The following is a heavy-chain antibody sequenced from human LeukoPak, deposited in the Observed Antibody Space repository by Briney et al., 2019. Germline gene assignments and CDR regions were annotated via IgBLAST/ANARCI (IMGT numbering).Heavy chain of an antibody. CDR1: GYTFTGHY. D-gene: IGHD4-17*01. V-gene: IGHV1-2*02. Sequence: ASVKVSCKASGYTFTGHYMHWVRQAPGQGLEWVGWISPNGGGTSYAQKFQDRVTMTRDTSISTAYMELSRLRPDDTAVYFCARPYGDYTDYFFDYWGQGTLVTVSS. CDR3: ARPYGDYTDYFFDY. CDR2: ISPNGGGT. J-gene: IGHJ4*02.